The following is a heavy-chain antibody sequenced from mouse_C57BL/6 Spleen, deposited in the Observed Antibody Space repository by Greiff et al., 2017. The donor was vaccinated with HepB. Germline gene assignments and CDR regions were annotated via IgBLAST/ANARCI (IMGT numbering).Heavy chain of an antibody. Sequence: VQLQQSGAELARPGASVKLSCKASGYTFTSYGISWVKQRTGQGLEWIGEIYPRSGNTYYNEKFKGKATLHADKSSSTAYMELRSLTSEDSAVYFCARRGGSSYGYFDVWGTGTTVTVSS. D-gene: IGHD1-1*01. CDR1: GYTFTSYG. CDR2: IYPRSGNT. J-gene: IGHJ1*03. CDR3: ARRGGSSYGYFDV. V-gene: IGHV1-81*01.